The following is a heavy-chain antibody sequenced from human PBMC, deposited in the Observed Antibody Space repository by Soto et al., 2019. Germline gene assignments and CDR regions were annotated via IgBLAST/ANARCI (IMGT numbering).Heavy chain of an antibody. V-gene: IGHV3-21*06. J-gene: IGHJ4*02. CDR3: ARDPSGALPGFDY. Sequence: GGSLRLSCAASGFTFSSYAMSWVRQAPGKGLEWLSAISGSGAYIYYAGSVKGRFTISRDNAKNSLFLQMNSLRGEDTAIYYCARDPSGALPGFDYWGLGTLVTVSS. D-gene: IGHD3-3*01. CDR2: ISGSGAYI. CDR1: GFTFSSYA.